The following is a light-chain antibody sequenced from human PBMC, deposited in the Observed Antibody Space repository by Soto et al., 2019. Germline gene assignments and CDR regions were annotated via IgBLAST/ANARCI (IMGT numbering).Light chain of an antibody. J-gene: IGKJ4*01. CDR2: DTS. Sequence: TLMTHSPATLSVSPLERATLSCWSSQSVSSDLAWYQQKPGQAPRLLIYDTSTRATGIPARFSGSGSGTEFTLNISSLQSEDFAVYPCTKYNHWPRWHFGKGHXVEIK. V-gene: IGKV3D-15*01. CDR3: TKYNHWPRWH. CDR1: QSVSSD.